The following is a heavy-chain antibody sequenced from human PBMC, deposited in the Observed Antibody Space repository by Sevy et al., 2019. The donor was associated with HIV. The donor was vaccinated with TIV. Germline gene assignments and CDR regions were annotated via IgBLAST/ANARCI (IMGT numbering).Heavy chain of an antibody. CDR2: INEDGSIK. V-gene: IGHV3-7*01. D-gene: IGHD2-15*01. Sequence: GGCLRLSCEGSGFTFGSYWMSWVRQAPGKGLDWLANINEDGSIKTYVDSVEGRFTISRDNAKNSLYLQMNSLRAEDTAVYYCVVGRSCSVPRCYGDAWGQGTLVTVSS. J-gene: IGHJ5*02. CDR1: GFTFGSYW. CDR3: VVGRSCSVPRCYGDA.